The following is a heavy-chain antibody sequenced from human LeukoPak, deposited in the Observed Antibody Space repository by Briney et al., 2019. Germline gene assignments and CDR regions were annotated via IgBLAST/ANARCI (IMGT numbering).Heavy chain of an antibody. J-gene: IGHJ6*03. CDR2: ISSSSSYI. Sequence: GGSLRLSCAASGFTFSGYSMNWVRPAPGEGLEWVSSISSSSSYIYYAGSVKGRFTISRDNAKNSLYLQMNSLRAEDTAVYYCARVGVRGVIYYYMDVWGKGTTVTVSS. D-gene: IGHD3-10*01. CDR1: GFTFSGYS. CDR3: ARVGVRGVIYYYMDV. V-gene: IGHV3-21*01.